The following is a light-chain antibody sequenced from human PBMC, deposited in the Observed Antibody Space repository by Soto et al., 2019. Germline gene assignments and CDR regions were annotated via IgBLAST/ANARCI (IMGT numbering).Light chain of an antibody. J-gene: IGKJ5*01. Sequence: VLTQSPATLSLSPGERATLSCRASHSVDIYLAWYQQKPGQAPRLLIYDASNRATGIPARFSGSGSGTDFTRTISSLEPEDFAVYYCQQRKYWPPITFGQGTRLEIK. CDR2: DAS. CDR1: HSVDIY. CDR3: QQRKYWPPIT. V-gene: IGKV3-11*01.